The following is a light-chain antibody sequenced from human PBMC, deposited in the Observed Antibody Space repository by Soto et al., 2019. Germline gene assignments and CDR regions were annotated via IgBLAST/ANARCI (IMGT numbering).Light chain of an antibody. CDR2: GAS. J-gene: IGKJ1*01. V-gene: IGKV3-20*01. Sequence: EIVLTQSPGTLSLSPGERATLSCRASQSVSSSYLAWYQQKPGQAPRLLIYGASSRATGIPDRFSGSGSGTDFTLTISRLEPEDFAVYYCQQYGSSALTFGQGNKV. CDR3: QQYGSSALT. CDR1: QSVSSSY.